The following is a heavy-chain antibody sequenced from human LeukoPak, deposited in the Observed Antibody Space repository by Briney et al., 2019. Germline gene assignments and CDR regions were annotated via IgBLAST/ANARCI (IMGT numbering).Heavy chain of an antibody. J-gene: IGHJ6*03. V-gene: IGHV3-7*01. CDR1: GFTFSSYW. Sequence: GGSLRLSCAASGFTFSSYWMSWVRQAPGKGLEWVANIKQDGSEKYYVDSVKGRFTISRDNAKNSLYLQMNSLRAEDTAVYYCARPGNPSFGVVTSLIFDYYMDVWGKGTTVTVSS. D-gene: IGHD3-3*01. CDR3: ARPGNPSFGVVTSLIFDYYMDV. CDR2: IKQDGSEK.